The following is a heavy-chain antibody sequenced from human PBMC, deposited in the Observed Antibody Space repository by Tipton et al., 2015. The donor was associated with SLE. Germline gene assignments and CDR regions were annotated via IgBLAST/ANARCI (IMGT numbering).Heavy chain of an antibody. Sequence: QSGAEVKKPGASVKVSCKASGYTFTSYDINWVRQATGQGLEWMGWMNPNSGNTGYAQKFQGRVTMTRDTSISTAYMELSSLRSEDTAVYYCARGRIAAAGKNGMDVWGQGTTVTVSS. J-gene: IGHJ6*02. CDR1: GYTFTSYD. CDR3: ARGRIAAAGKNGMDV. CDR2: MNPNSGNT. V-gene: IGHV1-8*01. D-gene: IGHD6-13*01.